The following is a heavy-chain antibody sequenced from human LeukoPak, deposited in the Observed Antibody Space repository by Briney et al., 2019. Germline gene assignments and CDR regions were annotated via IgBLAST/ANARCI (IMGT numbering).Heavy chain of an antibody. V-gene: IGHV4-39*07. CDR1: GGSVSSSSYY. Sequence: SETLSLTCTVSGGSVSSSSYYWGWIRQPPGKGLEWIGSIYYSGSTYYNPSLKSRVTISVDTSKNQFSLKLSSVTAADTAVYYCARVSEDGYYYWGQGTLVTVSS. J-gene: IGHJ4*02. D-gene: IGHD3-22*01. CDR2: IYYSGST. CDR3: ARVSEDGYYY.